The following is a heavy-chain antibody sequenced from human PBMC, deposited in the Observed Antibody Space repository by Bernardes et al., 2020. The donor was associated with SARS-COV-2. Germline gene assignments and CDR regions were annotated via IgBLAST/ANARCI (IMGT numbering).Heavy chain of an antibody. CDR1: GGSISSYY. Sequence: SEPLSLTCTVSGGSISSYYWSWIRQPPGKGLEWIGYIYYSGSTNYNPSLKSRVTISVDTSKNQFSLKLSSVTAADTAVYYCARSLHYLEWFGFDPWGQGTLVTVSS. J-gene: IGHJ5*02. V-gene: IGHV4-59*01. D-gene: IGHD3-3*01. CDR3: ARSLHYLEWFGFDP. CDR2: IYYSGST.